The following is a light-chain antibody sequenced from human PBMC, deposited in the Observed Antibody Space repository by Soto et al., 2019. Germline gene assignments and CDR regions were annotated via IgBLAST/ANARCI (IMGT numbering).Light chain of an antibody. CDR1: QSVSSN. J-gene: IGKJ2*01. V-gene: IGKV3-15*01. CDR2: GAS. CDR3: QQYYNWRPYT. Sequence: EIVLTQSPATLSVSPGDRATLSCRASQSVSSNLAWYQQKPGQTPRLLIYGASTRATGVPPRFSGSRSGTEFTLTISRRQSEDFSVYYCQQYYNWRPYTFGQGTKLDFK.